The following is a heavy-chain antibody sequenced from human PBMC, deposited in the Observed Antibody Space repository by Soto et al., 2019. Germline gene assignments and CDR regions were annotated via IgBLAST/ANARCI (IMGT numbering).Heavy chain of an antibody. CDR1: GYTFTSYD. Sequence: ASVKVSCKASGYTFTSYDINWVRQATGQGLEWMGWMNPNSGNTGYAQKFQGRVTMTRNTSISTAYMELSSLRSEDTAVYYCAREMTTVTTFGYYYYYYKDVWGKGTTVTVSS. CDR3: AREMTTVTTFGYYYYYYKDV. J-gene: IGHJ6*03. D-gene: IGHD4-17*01. CDR2: MNPNSGNT. V-gene: IGHV1-8*01.